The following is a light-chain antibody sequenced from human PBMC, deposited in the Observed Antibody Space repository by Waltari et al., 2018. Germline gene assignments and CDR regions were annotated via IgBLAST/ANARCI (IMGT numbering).Light chain of an antibody. J-gene: IGLJ3*02. CDR2: EVF. V-gene: IGLV2-14*01. Sequence: QSALTLPASVSGSPGQSITIPCTGTSSDIGGYRYVSWYQQPPVKATKLMIYEVFSRPSGVSGRFSGSQSGHTASLTISGLQAEDEADYYCSSFTSDSTLVFGGGTKLTVL. CDR1: SSDIGGYRY. CDR3: SSFTSDSTLV.